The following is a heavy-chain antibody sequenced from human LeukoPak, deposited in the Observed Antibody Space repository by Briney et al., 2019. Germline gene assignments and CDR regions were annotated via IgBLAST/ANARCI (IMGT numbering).Heavy chain of an antibody. V-gene: IGHV4-30-2*01. CDR1: GGSISSGGYS. CDR2: IYHSGST. CDR3: ASQYYDLDY. Sequence: SETLSLTCAVSGGSISSGGYSWSWIRQPPGKGLEWIGYIYHSGSTYYNPSLKSRVTISIDRSKNQFSLKLSSVTAADTAVYYCASQYYDLDYWGQGTLVTVSS. D-gene: IGHD3-22*01. J-gene: IGHJ4*02.